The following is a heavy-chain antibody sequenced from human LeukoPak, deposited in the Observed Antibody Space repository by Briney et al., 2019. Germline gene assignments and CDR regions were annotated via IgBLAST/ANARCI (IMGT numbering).Heavy chain of an antibody. V-gene: IGHV3-53*01. CDR2: IYSGGTT. D-gene: IGHD1-1*01. Sequence: GSLGLSCAASGFTVSSNYMSWGRQAPGKGLEWVLVIYSGGTTYYADSVQGRFSNSRDNSKNTLYIQMNSLRAADTAVYYCARGGYNESYAFDIWGQGTMVTVSS. CDR1: GFTVSSNY. J-gene: IGHJ3*02. CDR3: ARGGYNESYAFDI.